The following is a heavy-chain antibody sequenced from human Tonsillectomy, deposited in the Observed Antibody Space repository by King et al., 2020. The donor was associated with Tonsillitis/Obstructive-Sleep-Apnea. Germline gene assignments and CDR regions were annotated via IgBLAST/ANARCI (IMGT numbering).Heavy chain of an antibody. CDR3: TRYPGYCSSTSCYPFDY. J-gene: IGHJ4*02. V-gene: IGHV3-73*01. CDR1: GFTFSGSA. D-gene: IGHD2-2*01. CDR2: IRSKANGYAT. Sequence: VQLVESGGGLVQPGGSLKLSCAASGFTFSGSAMHWVRQASGKGLEWVGRIRSKANGYATAYAASVKGRFTISRDDSKNTAYLQMNSLKTEDTAVYYCTRYPGYCSSTSCYPFDYWGQGTLVTVSS.